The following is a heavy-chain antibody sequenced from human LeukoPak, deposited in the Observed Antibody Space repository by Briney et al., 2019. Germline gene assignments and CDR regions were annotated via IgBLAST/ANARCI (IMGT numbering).Heavy chain of an antibody. V-gene: IGHV3-74*01. D-gene: IGHD3-10*01. Sequence: GGSLRLSCVGSGFTFSSHWMHWVRQAPGKGLVWVSRINADGSSTNYADSVKGRFTISRDNSKNTLYLQMNSLRAEDTAVYYCARCYLGSYYYGSGSYGRPFYYFDYWGQGTLVTVSS. CDR1: GFTFSSHW. J-gene: IGHJ4*02. CDR3: ARCYLGSYYYGSGSYGRPFYYFDY. CDR2: INADGSST.